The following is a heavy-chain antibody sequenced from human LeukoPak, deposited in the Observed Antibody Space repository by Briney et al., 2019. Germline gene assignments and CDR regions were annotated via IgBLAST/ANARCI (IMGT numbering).Heavy chain of an antibody. CDR1: GFAFSSYT. CDR2: ISSTSNYI. J-gene: IGHJ5*02. CDR3: ARDVNH. D-gene: IGHD2/OR15-2a*01. V-gene: IGHV3-21*01. Sequence: GGSLRLSCAASGFAFSSYTMNWVRQAPGKGLEWVSSISSTSNYIYYGDSVRGRFTISRDNAKNSLYLEMNSLRDEDTAVYYCARDVNHWGQGTLVTVSS.